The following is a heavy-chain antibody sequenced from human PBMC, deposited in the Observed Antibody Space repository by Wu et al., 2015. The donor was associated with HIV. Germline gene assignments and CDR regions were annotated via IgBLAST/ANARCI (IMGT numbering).Heavy chain of an antibody. Sequence: QVQLAQSGAEVKKPGASVKVSCKTSGYTFRSYGISWVRQAPGQGLEWMGWITAYNGNSNYAQRFQGRVTMTTDTSTSTAYMELRSLRADDTAVYYCARGPGVVSYFDYWGQGTLVTVSS. J-gene: IGHJ4*02. CDR3: ARGPGVVSYFDY. CDR1: GYTFRSYG. D-gene: IGHD3-22*01. CDR2: ITAYNGNS. V-gene: IGHV1-18*01.